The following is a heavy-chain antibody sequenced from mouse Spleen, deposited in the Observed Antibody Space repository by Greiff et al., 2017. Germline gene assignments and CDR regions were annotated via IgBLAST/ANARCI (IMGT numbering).Heavy chain of an antibody. J-gene: IGHJ1*01. CDR3: ARDYGSSHWYVDV. D-gene: IGHD1-1*01. CDR1: GYTFTSYW. Sequence: QVHVKQPGAELVKPGASVKLSCKASGYTFTSYWMHWVKQRPGRGLEWIGRIDPNSGGTKYNEKFKSKATLTVDKPSSTAYMQLSSLTSEDSAVYYCARDYGSSHWYVDVWGAGTTVTVSS. CDR2: IDPNSGGT. V-gene: IGHV1-72*01.